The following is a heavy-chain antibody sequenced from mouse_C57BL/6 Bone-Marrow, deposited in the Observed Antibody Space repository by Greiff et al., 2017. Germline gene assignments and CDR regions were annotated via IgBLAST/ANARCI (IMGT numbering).Heavy chain of an antibody. CDR3: ARWLPLAY. V-gene: IGHV1-81*01. Sequence: VQLQQSGAELARPGSSVNLSCTASGYTFTSYGISWVKQRTGQGLEWIGEIYPRSGNSYYNEKFKGKGTLSAEKSASTADMEIRSLTAEDSAVYFGARWLPLAYWGQGTLVTVSA. CDR2: IYPRSGNS. D-gene: IGHD2-2*01. J-gene: IGHJ3*01. CDR1: GYTFTSYG.